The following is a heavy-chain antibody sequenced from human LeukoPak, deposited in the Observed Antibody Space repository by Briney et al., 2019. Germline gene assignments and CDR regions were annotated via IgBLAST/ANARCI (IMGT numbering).Heavy chain of an antibody. J-gene: IGHJ4*02. CDR1: GGSISSSSYY. D-gene: IGHD3-22*01. Sequence: KAAETLSLTCTVSGGSISSSSYYWGWLRQPPGKGLEWFGRIYYTGSTYYNPSLKSRVTISVDTSKNQFSLKLSSVTAADTAVYYCAREMRDYYYDSSGYYGYWGQGTLVTVSS. CDR2: IYYTGST. V-gene: IGHV4-39*07. CDR3: AREMRDYYYDSSGYYGY.